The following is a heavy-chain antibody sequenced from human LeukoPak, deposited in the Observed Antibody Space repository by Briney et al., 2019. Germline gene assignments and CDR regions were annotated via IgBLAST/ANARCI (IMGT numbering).Heavy chain of an antibody. CDR1: GYSFTSYW. V-gene: IGHV5-51*01. J-gene: IGHJ4*02. CDR2: IYPGDSDT. Sequence: GESLKISRKGSGYSFTSYWIGWVRQMPGKGLEWMGIIYPGDSDTRYSPSFQGQVTISADKSISTAYLQWSSLKASDTAMYYCARLSMAQEIVVVSFDYWGQGTLVTVSS. CDR3: ARLSMAQEIVVVSFDY. D-gene: IGHD3-22*01.